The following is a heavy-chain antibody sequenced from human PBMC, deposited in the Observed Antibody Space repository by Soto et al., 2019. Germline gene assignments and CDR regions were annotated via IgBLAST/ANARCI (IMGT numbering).Heavy chain of an antibody. J-gene: IGHJ5*02. V-gene: IGHV4-34*01. CDR2: INHSGST. CDR1: CVYFNRSY. D-gene: IGHD3-10*01. Sequence: WETLSLTRAIYCVYFNRSYCSLIRPRPRKGLEWLGEINHSGSTSYHPSLKSRVTRSLDASKNQFSLKLSSVTAADTAVYYCATRITMVRGAYGPRGCWFDPWGQGTLVTVS. CDR3: ATRITMVRGAYGPRGCWFDP.